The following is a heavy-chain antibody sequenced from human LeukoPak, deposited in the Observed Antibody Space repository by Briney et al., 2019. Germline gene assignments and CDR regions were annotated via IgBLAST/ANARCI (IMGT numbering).Heavy chain of an antibody. D-gene: IGHD4-17*01. CDR3: ARTDYGDYDWYFDL. V-gene: IGHV3-7*01. Sequence: PGGSLRLSCAASGFIFNNYFMTWGRQAPGKGLEWVANIKQDGSEKYYVDSVKGRFTISRDNAKNSLYLQMHSLGAEDTAVYYCARTDYGDYDWYFDLWGRGALVTVSS. CDR1: GFIFNNYF. J-gene: IGHJ2*01. CDR2: IKQDGSEK.